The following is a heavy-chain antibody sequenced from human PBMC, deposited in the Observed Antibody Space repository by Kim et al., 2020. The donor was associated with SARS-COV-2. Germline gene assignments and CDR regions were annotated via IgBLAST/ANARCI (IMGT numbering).Heavy chain of an antibody. Sequence: GGSLRLSCAASGFSFSDHYVDWVRQAPGKGPEWVGRSRDKGSRYTTEYAASVQGRFTISRDDSENSVILQMNSLKTDDTAVYYCCRAGGSGWSEAYFEYWGQGALVTVSS. J-gene: IGHJ4*02. V-gene: IGHV3-72*01. CDR3: CRAGGSGWSEAYFEY. CDR1: GFSFSDHY. D-gene: IGHD6-25*01. CDR2: SRDKGSRYTT.